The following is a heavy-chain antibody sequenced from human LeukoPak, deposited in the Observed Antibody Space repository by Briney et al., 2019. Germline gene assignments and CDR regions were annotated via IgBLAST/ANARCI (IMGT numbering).Heavy chain of an antibody. Sequence: GGSLRLSCAASGFTFSSYGMHWVRQAPGKGLEWVAVISYDGSNKYYADSVKGRFTISRDNSKNTLYPQMNSLRAEDTAVYYCARALHKHRSAFDIWGQGTMVTVSS. CDR3: ARALHKHRSAFDI. CDR1: GFTFSSYG. CDR2: ISYDGSNK. V-gene: IGHV3-30*19. D-gene: IGHD1-14*01. J-gene: IGHJ3*02.